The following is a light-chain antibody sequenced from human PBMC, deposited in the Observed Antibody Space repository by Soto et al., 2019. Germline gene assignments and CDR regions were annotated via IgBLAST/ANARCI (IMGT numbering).Light chain of an antibody. CDR2: DVA. J-gene: IGLJ1*01. CDR1: SSDVGGSNF. V-gene: IGLV2-14*03. Sequence: QSALTQPASVSASPGQSITISCTGTSSDVGGSNFVSWYQQHPGKPPKLIIYDVATRPSGVSHRFSGSKSGSTASLIISRLQTEDEADYYCVSFTSSTTYVFGSGTKVTVL. CDR3: VSFTSSTTYV.